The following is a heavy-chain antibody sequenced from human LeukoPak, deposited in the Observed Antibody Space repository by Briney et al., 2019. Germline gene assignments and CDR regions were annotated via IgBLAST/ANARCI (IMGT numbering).Heavy chain of an antibody. V-gene: IGHV4-38-2*02. Sequence: SETLSLTCTVSGYSISSGYYWGWIRQSPGKGLEWIGTVYHSGSTFYNPSLKSRVTISLDASKNQLSLKLNSVTAADTAVYYCVSPKGGIGAWFDPWGQGTLVTVSS. CDR1: GYSISSGYY. CDR2: VYHSGST. CDR3: VSPKGGIGAWFDP. D-gene: IGHD6-13*01. J-gene: IGHJ5*02.